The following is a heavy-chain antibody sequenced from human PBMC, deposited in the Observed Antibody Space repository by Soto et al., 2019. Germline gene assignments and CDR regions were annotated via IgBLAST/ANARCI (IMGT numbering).Heavy chain of an antibody. J-gene: IGHJ6*02. D-gene: IGHD1-26*01. CDR3: IVGATPDGMDV. V-gene: IGHV4-39*01. CDR2: IYYSGST. CDR1: GGSISSSSYY. Sequence: QLQLQESGPGLVKPSETLSLTCTVSGGSISSSSYYWGWIRQPPGKGLEWIGSIYYSGSTYYNPSLKRRVTISVDTSSNQFPLKLSSVTAADTAVYSCIVGATPDGMDVWGQGTTVTVSS.